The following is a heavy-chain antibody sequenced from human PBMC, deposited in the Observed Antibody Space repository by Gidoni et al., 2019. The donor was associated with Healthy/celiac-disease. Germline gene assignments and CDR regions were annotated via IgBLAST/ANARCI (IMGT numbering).Heavy chain of an antibody. D-gene: IGHD5-12*01. Sequence: EVQLVASGGVVVQPGGSLRLSWAASGFTFDDYTMHWVRQAPGKGMEWVSLISWDGGSTYYADSVKGRFTISRDNSKNSLYLQMNSLRTEDTALYYCAKAIVATMEIDYWGQGTLVTVSS. CDR1: GFTFDDYT. J-gene: IGHJ4*02. V-gene: IGHV3-43*01. CDR3: AKAIVATMEIDY. CDR2: ISWDGGST.